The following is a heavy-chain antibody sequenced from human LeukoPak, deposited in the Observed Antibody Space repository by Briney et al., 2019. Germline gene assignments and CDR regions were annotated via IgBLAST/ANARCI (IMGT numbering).Heavy chain of an antibody. D-gene: IGHD4-23*01. Sequence: PSETLSLTCAVYGVSFSGYYWSWIRQPPGKGLEWIGEINHSGSTNYNPSLKSRVTISVDTSKNQFSLKLSSVTAADTAVYYCARETPLRWWFDPWGQGTLVTVSS. CDR3: ARETPLRWWFDP. V-gene: IGHV4-34*01. CDR2: INHSGST. CDR1: GVSFSGYY. J-gene: IGHJ5*02.